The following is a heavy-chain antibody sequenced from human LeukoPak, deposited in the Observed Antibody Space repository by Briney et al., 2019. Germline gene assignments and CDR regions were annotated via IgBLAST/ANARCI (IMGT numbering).Heavy chain of an antibody. D-gene: IGHD3-10*01. CDR1: GFIVSSNY. CDR3: AKMLRENYYFYMDV. V-gene: IGHV3-53*01. J-gene: IGHJ6*03. CDR2: IYSGGST. Sequence: GGSLRLSCAASGFIVSSNYMSWVRQAPGKGLEWVSVIYSGGSTYYADSVKGRFTISRDNSKNTLYLQMNSLRAEDTAVYFCAKMLRENYYFYMDVWGKGTTVTISS.